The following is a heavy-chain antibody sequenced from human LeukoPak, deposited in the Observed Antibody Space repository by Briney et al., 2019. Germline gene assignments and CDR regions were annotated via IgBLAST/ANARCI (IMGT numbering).Heavy chain of an antibody. V-gene: IGHV3-21*01. Sequence: PGGSLRLSCAASGFTFSSYSMNWVRQAPGKGLEWVSSISSSSSYIYYADSAKGRFTISRDNAKNSLYLQMNSLRAEDTAVYYCARDRSYYYDSSGYYYSYKFDYWGQGTLVTVSS. CDR3: ARDRSYYYDSSGYYYSYKFDY. J-gene: IGHJ4*02. CDR1: GFTFSSYS. D-gene: IGHD3-22*01. CDR2: ISSSSSYI.